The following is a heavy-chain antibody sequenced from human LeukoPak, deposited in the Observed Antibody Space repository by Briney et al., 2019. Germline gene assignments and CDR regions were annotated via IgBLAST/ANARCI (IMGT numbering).Heavy chain of an antibody. CDR3: ARDHNFAFDN. D-gene: IGHD5-24*01. CDR1: GFIFGDYS. J-gene: IGHJ4*02. V-gene: IGHV3-11*06. Sequence: GGSLRLSCAASGFIFGDYSMNWVRQPPGKGLEWISYIGIDSGNTKYADSVKGRFTISADSAKNSLFLHMNRLRVKDTAVYYCARDHNFAFDNWGERTLVTVSS. CDR2: IGIDSGNT.